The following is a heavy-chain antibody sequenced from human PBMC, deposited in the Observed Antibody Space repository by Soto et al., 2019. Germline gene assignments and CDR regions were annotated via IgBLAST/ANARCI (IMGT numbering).Heavy chain of an antibody. D-gene: IGHD3-3*01. CDR1: GYTFTSYA. J-gene: IGHJ4*02. CDR2: INAGNGNT. Sequence: ASVKVSCEASGYTFTSYAMHWVRQAPGQRLEWMGWINAGNGNTKYSQKFQGRVTITRDTSASTAYMELSSLRSEDTAVYYCASVTIFGVVTDYWGQGTLVTVSS. CDR3: ASVTIFGVVTDY. V-gene: IGHV1-3*01.